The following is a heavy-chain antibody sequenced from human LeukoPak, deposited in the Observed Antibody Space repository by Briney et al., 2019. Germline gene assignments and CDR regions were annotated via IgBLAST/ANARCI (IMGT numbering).Heavy chain of an antibody. V-gene: IGHV3-23*01. Sequence: PGGSLRLSCAASGFTFSSYAMSWVRQAPGKGLEWVSAISGSGGSTYYADSVKGRFTISRDNSKNTLYLQMNSLRAGDTAVYYCAKDHRVYCSSTSCYPDYFDYWGQGTLVTVSS. D-gene: IGHD2-2*01. J-gene: IGHJ4*02. CDR2: ISGSGGST. CDR3: AKDHRVYCSSTSCYPDYFDY. CDR1: GFTFSSYA.